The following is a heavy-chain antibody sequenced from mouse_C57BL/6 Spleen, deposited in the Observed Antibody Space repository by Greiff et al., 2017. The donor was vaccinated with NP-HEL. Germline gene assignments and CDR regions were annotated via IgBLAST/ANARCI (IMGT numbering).Heavy chain of an antibody. V-gene: IGHV1-26*01. J-gene: IGHJ1*03. Sequence: VQLQQSGPELVKPGASVKISCKASGYTFTDYYMNWVKQSHGKSLEWIGDINPNNGGTSYNQKFKGKATLTVDKSSSTAYMELRSLTSEDSAVYYCARSLVKGYFDVWGTGTAVTVSS. CDR2: INPNNGGT. D-gene: IGHD1-3*01. CDR3: ARSLVKGYFDV. CDR1: GYTFTDYY.